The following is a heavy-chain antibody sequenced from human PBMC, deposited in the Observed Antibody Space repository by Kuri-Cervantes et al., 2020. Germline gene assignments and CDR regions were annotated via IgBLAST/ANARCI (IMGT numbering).Heavy chain of an antibody. D-gene: IGHD1-1*01. CDR2: IYHSGST. J-gene: IGHJ4*02. Sequence: SCAVSGGSISSSNWWSWVRQPPGKGLEWIGEIYHSGSTNYNPSLKSRVTISVDTSKNQFSLKLSSVTAADTAVYYCARKKLERLFDYWGQGTLVTVSS. CDR3: ARKKLERLFDY. CDR1: GGSISSSNW. V-gene: IGHV4-4*02.